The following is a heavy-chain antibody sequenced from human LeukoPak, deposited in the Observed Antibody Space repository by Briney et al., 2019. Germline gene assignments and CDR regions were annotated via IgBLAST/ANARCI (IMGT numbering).Heavy chain of an antibody. CDR1: GVSISSYY. D-gene: IGHD2-2*01. J-gene: IGHJ5*02. Sequence: SETLSLTCTVSGVSISSYYWSWIRQPPGKGLEWIGYIYYSGSTNYNPSLKSRVTISVDTSKNQFSLKLSSVTAADTAVYYCASGGYCGSTDCYPNWFDPWGQGTLVTVSS. CDR3: ASGGYCGSTDCYPNWFDP. V-gene: IGHV4-59*01. CDR2: IYYSGST.